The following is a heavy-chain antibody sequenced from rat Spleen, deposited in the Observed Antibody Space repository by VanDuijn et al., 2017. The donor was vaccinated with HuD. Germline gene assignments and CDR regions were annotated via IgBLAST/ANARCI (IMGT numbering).Heavy chain of an antibody. Sequence: EVQLVESGGGLVQPGRSMKLSCAASGFTFSMYYMAWVRQTPTKGLEWVASISYDGGSTYYRDSVKGRFTISRDNAKNTLYLQMDSLRSEDTATYYCTREETLYWYFDFWGPGTMVTVSS. J-gene: IGHJ1*01. CDR2: ISYDGGST. D-gene: IGHD3-4*01. V-gene: IGHV5-20*01. CDR3: TREETLYWYFDF. CDR1: GFTFSMYY.